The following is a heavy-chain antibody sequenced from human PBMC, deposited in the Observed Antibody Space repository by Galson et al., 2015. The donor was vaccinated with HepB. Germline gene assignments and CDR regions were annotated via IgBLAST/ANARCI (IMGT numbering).Heavy chain of an antibody. CDR1: GFTLNLYA. J-gene: IGHJ6*02. Sequence: SLRLSCAASGFTLNLYAISWVRQAPGKGLEWVSVIGSDGDDIHYTDSVNGRFTISRDNSNNMVYLQMNSLRVEDTAVYYCSRRRKLYGMDVWGQGTTVTVSS. V-gene: IGHV3-23*01. CDR2: IGSDGDDI. D-gene: IGHD2-15*01. CDR3: SRRRKLYGMDV.